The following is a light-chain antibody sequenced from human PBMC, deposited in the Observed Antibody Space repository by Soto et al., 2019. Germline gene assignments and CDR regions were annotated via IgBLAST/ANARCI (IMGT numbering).Light chain of an antibody. CDR3: QQRKT. CDR1: QSVSSY. V-gene: IGKV3-11*01. Sequence: IVFTQSPSTLPLSTGERATLSCRASQSVSSYLAWYQQKPGQAPRLLIYDASNRATGIPARFSGSGSGTDFTRTISSLEPEDFAVYYCQQRKTFGQGTKVDIK. CDR2: DAS. J-gene: IGKJ1*01.